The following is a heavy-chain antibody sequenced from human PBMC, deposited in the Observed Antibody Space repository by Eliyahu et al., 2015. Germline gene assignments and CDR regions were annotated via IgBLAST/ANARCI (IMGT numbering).Heavy chain of an antibody. Sequence: QVQLVQSGAEVKKPGASXKVSXKASGXTXTGXYMHWVRQAPGQGLEWMGWINPNSGGTNYAQKFQGRVTMXRDTSISTAYMELSRLRSDDTAVYYCARERSLHNWKGRRGWFDPWGQGTLVTVSS. D-gene: IGHD1-20*01. CDR1: GXTXTGXY. V-gene: IGHV1-2*02. CDR2: INPNSGGT. J-gene: IGHJ5*02. CDR3: ARERSLHNWKGRRGWFDP.